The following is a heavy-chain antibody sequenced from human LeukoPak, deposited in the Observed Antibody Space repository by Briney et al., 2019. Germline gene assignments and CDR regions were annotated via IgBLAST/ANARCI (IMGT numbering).Heavy chain of an antibody. Sequence: ASVKVSCKASGYTFTDYYIHWVRQAPGQGLEWMTYISPKSGNRHYSQKFQGRVTMILDTSISTAYMELKWLTSDDTAVYYCARDGVASSSDAFDLWGQGTMVTVSS. CDR2: ISPKSGNR. D-gene: IGHD5-12*01. CDR3: ARDGVASSSDAFDL. V-gene: IGHV1-2*02. J-gene: IGHJ3*01. CDR1: GYTFTDYY.